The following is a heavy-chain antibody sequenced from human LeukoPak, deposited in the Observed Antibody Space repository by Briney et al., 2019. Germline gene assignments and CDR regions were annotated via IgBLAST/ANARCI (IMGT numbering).Heavy chain of an antibody. CDR3: ARDLGSGSHLALDY. Sequence: ASVKVSCKASGGTFSSYAISWVRQAPGQGLEWMGGIIPIFGTANYAQKFQGRVTITTDESTSTAYMELSSLRSEDTAVYYCARDLGSGSHLALDYWGQGTLVTVSS. V-gene: IGHV1-69*05. CDR2: IIPIFGTA. J-gene: IGHJ4*02. CDR1: GGTFSSYA. D-gene: IGHD3-10*01.